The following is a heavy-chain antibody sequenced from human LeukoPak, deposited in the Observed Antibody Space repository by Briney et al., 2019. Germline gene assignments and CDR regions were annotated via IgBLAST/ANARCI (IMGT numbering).Heavy chain of an antibody. CDR3: ARDQTGSLDY. CDR2: IKQDGSTR. J-gene: IGHJ4*02. Sequence: GGPLRLSCAASGFTFSNTWMAWVRQAPGKGLEWVANIKQDGSTRHYVDSVKGRFTISRDNAKKSLYLQMNSLRAEDTAVYYCARDQTGSLDYWGQGTLVTVSS. CDR1: GFTFSNTW. V-gene: IGHV3-7*01. D-gene: IGHD1-26*01.